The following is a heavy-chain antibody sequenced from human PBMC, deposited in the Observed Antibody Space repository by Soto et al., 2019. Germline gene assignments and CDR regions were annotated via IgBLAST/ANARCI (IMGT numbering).Heavy chain of an antibody. J-gene: IGHJ5*02. V-gene: IGHV4-59*01. D-gene: IGHD2-15*01. CDR3: ERDMHGGFTHYFDP. CDR1: GGSITSYH. Sequence: PSETLSFTCIVAGGSITSYHWSWIRQVPRKGLEWIAYTSYTRNTNYNPSLQSRVTISMDTSKNQLSLKLTSMTAADTAVYYCERDMHGGFTHYFDPWGQRTLVTVAS. CDR2: TSYTRNT.